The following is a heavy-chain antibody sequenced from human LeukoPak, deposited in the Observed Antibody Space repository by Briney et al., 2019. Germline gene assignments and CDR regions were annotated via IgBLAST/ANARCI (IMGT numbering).Heavy chain of an antibody. Sequence: GGSLRLSCAASGFSFSVYWMHWVRQAPGKGPVWVSRIKTDGSITDYADFVKGRFTISRDNSKNTLYLQMNSLRAEDTAVYYCAKDRTYGDYVDYYYYMDVWGKGTTVTVSS. CDR2: IKTDGSIT. D-gene: IGHD4-17*01. CDR1: GFSFSVYW. J-gene: IGHJ6*03. CDR3: AKDRTYGDYVDYYYYMDV. V-gene: IGHV3-74*01.